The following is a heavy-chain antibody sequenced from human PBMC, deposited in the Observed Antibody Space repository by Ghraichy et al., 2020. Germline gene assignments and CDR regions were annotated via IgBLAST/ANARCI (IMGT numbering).Heavy chain of an antibody. J-gene: IGHJ6*01. D-gene: IGHD3-10*01. CDR2: MNPNSGNT. V-gene: IGHV1-8*01. CDR1: GYTFTSYD. Sequence: ASVKVSCKASGYTFTSYDINWVRQATGQGLEWMGWMNPNSGNTGYAQKFQGRVTMTRNTSISTAYMELSSLRSEDTAVYYCARGSPVTMGYYGMDVWGEGTTATVSS. CDR3: ARGSPVTMGYYGMDV.